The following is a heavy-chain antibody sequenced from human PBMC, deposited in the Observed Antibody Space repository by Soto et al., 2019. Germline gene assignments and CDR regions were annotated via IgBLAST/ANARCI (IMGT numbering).Heavy chain of an antibody. D-gene: IGHD3-22*01. J-gene: IGHJ4*02. CDR3: AKGPYDSSGYYQFDY. CDR1: GFTFSSYA. V-gene: IGHV3-23*01. CDR2: ISGSGGST. Sequence: ETLRLSCSASGFTFSSYAMSWVRQAPGKGLEWVSAISGSGGSTYYADSVKGRFTISRDNSKNTLYLQMNSLRAEDTAVYYCAKGPYDSSGYYQFDYWGQGTLVTVSS.